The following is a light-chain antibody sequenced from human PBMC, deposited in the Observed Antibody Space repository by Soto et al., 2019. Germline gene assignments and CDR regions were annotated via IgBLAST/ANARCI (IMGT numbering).Light chain of an antibody. CDR1: QSISIW. V-gene: IGKV1-5*03. CDR2: GTS. J-gene: IGKJ1*01. Sequence: DIHMTQSPSTLSASVGDRVTITCRASQSISIWLAWYQQKPGRAPNLLIYGTSSLESGVPSRFSGSGSGTEFTLTISSLQPDDLATYYCQHYNDYSWTFGQGTKVEIK. CDR3: QHYNDYSWT.